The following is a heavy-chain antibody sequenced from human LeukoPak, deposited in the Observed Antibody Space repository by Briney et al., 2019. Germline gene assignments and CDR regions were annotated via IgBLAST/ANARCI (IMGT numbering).Heavy chain of an antibody. CDR2: ISAYNGNT. CDR1: GYTFTSYG. J-gene: IGHJ4*02. D-gene: IGHD1-26*01. Sequence: ASVKVSCKASGYTFTSYGISWVRQAPGQGLEWMGWISAYNGNTNYAKKLQGRVTMTTNTSTSTAYMELRSLRSDDTAVYYCARVATKAYSGSFSGYWGQGTLDTVSS. V-gene: IGHV1-18*01. CDR3: ARVATKAYSGSFSGY.